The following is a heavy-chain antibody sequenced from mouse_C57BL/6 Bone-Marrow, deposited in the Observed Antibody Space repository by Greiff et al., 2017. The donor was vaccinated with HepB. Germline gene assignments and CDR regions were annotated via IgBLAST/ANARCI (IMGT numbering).Heavy chain of an antibody. CDR1: EYEFPSHD. CDR3: ARTMVTTSAMDY. D-gene: IGHD2-2*01. Sequence: EVKVVESGGGLVQPGESLKLSYESNEYEFPSHDMSWVRKTPEKRLELVAAINSDGGSTYYPDTMERRFIISRDNTKKTLYLQMSSLRSEDTALYYCARTMVTTSAMDYWGQGTSVTVSS. J-gene: IGHJ4*01. V-gene: IGHV5-2*01. CDR2: INSDGGST.